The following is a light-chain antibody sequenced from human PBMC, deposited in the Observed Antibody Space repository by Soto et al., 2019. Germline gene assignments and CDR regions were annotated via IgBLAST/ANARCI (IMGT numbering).Light chain of an antibody. CDR2: EAS. CDR1: HDISTY. V-gene: IGKV1-9*01. Sequence: DIQLTQSPSLLSASVGDRVTITCRASHDISTYLAWYRQKPGKAPKLMIYEASTLQSGVPSRFSGSGSGTEFTLTISGLLPEDFATYHCQQLNTLPFTFGQGTRLANK. J-gene: IGKJ5*01. CDR3: QQLNTLPFT.